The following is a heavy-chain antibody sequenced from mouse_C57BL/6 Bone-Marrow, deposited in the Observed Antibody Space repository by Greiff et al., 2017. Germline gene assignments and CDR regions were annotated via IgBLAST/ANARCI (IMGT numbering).Heavy chain of an antibody. CDR3: ALYRYANNYVMHY. V-gene: IGHV14-3*02. CDR1: GFNIKDTY. CDR2: IDPANGKT. Sequence: VQLQQSGAELVKPGASVKLSCTASGFNIKDTYMHWVRQRPDQGLEWIGRIDPANGKTKYDPRFQGKATVTSDTSTNTANLQLSSLTSEDTAVYYCALYRYANNYVMHYWGQGTSVTVSS. J-gene: IGHJ4*01. D-gene: IGHD2-14*01.